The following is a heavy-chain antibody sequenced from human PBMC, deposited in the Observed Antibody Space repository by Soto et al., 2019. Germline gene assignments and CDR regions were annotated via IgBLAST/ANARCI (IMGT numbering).Heavy chain of an antibody. Sequence: GGSLRLSCAASGFTFSSYAMHWVRQAPDKGLEWVAVISYDGSNKYYADSVKGRFTISRDNSKNTLYLQMNSLRAEDTAVYYCARDLPGYYHYYGMDVWGQGTTVTVSS. CDR2: ISYDGSNK. V-gene: IGHV3-30-3*01. CDR3: ARDLPGYYHYYGMDV. J-gene: IGHJ6*02. CDR1: GFTFSSYA.